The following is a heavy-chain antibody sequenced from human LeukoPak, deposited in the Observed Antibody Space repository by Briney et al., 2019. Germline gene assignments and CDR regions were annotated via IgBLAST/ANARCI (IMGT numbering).Heavy chain of an antibody. D-gene: IGHD3-3*01. CDR1: GGSLSSSDHY. V-gene: IGHV4-30-4*01. CDR2: IYYSGTA. Sequence: PSETLSLTCTVSGGSLSSSDHYWSWIRQPPGKGLEWIAYIYYSGTAYYNPSLKSRVSISVDTSKNQFSLNLSSVTAADTAVYYCARAILTASGSVWYFDLWGRGTLVTVSS. J-gene: IGHJ2*01. CDR3: ARAILTASGSVWYFDL.